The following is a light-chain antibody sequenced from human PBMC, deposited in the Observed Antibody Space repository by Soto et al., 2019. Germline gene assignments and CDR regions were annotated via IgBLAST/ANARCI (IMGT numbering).Light chain of an antibody. V-gene: IGKV1-27*01. Sequence: DIPMTQSPSSLSASVGDRITITCRASQDISNYLAWYQQKPGKVPKLLIYSPSTLQSGVPSRFSGSGSGTDFTLTISSLQPEDVATYFCQKYNSALTFGQGTRLEIK. CDR2: SPS. CDR1: QDISNY. CDR3: QKYNSALT. J-gene: IGKJ5*01.